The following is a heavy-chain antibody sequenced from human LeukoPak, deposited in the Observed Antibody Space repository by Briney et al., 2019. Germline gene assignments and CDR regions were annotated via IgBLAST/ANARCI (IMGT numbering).Heavy chain of an antibody. D-gene: IGHD3-22*01. Sequence: ASVKVSCKASTYTFTGYYMHWVRQAPGQGLEWMGWINPNSGGTNYAQKFQGRVTMTRDTSISTAYMELSRLRSDDTAVYYCARGGPMYYYDSSGYDAFDIWGQGTMVTVSS. CDR3: ARGGPMYYYDSSGYDAFDI. V-gene: IGHV1-2*02. CDR2: INPNSGGT. CDR1: TYTFTGYY. J-gene: IGHJ3*02.